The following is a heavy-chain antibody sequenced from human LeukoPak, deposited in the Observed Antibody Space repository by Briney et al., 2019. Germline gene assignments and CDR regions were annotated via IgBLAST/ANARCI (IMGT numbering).Heavy chain of an antibody. D-gene: IGHD6-19*01. CDR3: ARGHSSGWDTFDY. V-gene: IGHV3-53*04. CDR1: GFTVSSNY. CDR2: IYSGGST. Sequence: GGSLRLSCAASGFTVSSNYMSWVRQAPGKGLVWVSVIYSGGSTYYADSVKGRFTISRHNSKNTLYLQMNSLRAEDTAVYYCARGHSSGWDTFDYWGQGTLVTVSS. J-gene: IGHJ4*02.